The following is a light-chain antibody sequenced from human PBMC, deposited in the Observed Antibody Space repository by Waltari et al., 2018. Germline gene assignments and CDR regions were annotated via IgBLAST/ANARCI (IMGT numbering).Light chain of an antibody. V-gene: IGKV2-28*01. Sequence: DIVMTQSPLSLPVTPGEPASISCRSSQSLLHSNGYNYLYWYLQKPGQSQQLLLYLGSTRASGVPDRFSGSGSGKDFTLKISRVEAEDVGVYYCMQALQTPYTFGQGTKLEIK. CDR2: LGS. CDR1: QSLLHSNGYNY. J-gene: IGKJ2*01. CDR3: MQALQTPYT.